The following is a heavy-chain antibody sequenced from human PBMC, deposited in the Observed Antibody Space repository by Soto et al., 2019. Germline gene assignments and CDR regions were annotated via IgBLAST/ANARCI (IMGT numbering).Heavy chain of an antibody. Sequence: TGGSLRLSCAASGFTFNSYGMSWVRQAPGKGLEWVAVVSPSGENTNYADSVKGRFTISRDNSNNTVNLQMNSLRAEDTAIYFCAKTGFGDYDYWGPGALVTVS. V-gene: IGHV3-23*01. J-gene: IGHJ4*02. D-gene: IGHD4-17*01. CDR1: GFTFNSYG. CDR3: AKTGFGDYDY. CDR2: VSPSGENT.